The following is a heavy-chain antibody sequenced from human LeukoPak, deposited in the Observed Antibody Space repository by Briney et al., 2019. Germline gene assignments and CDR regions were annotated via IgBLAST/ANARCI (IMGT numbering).Heavy chain of an antibody. CDR3: ARAATVTTWYYYYYYMDV. CDR2: IKQDGNEK. Sequence: PGGSLRLSCVASRFTFSSYWMSWVRQAPGKGLEWVANIKQDGNEKQYVDSVKGRFTISRDNAKNSLYLQMNNLRAEDTAVYYCARAATVTTWYYYYYYMDVWGKGTTVTVSS. J-gene: IGHJ6*03. V-gene: IGHV3-7*01. CDR1: RFTFSSYW. D-gene: IGHD4-17*01.